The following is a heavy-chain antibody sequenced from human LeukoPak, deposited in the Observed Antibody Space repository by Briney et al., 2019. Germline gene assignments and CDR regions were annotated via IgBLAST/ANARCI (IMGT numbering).Heavy chain of an antibody. D-gene: IGHD1-26*01. J-gene: IGHJ4*02. Sequence: GGSLRLSCAASGFTFSSYSMNWVRQAPGKGLEWVSYISSSSSTIYYADSVKGRFTISRDNAKNSLYLQMNSLRAEDTAVYYCARESAMGATTGDYWGQGTLVTVSS. CDR1: GFTFSSYS. CDR2: ISSSSSTI. V-gene: IGHV3-48*01. CDR3: ARESAMGATTGDY.